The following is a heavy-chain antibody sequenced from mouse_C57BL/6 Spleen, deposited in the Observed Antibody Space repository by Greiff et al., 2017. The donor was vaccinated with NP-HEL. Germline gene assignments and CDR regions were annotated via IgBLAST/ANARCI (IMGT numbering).Heavy chain of an antibody. V-gene: IGHV1-59*01. Sequence: VQLQQSGAELVRPGTSVKLSCKASGYTFTSYWMHWVKQRPGQGLEWIGVIDPSDSYTNYNQKFKGKATLTVDTSSSTAYMQLSSLTSEDSAVYYCARYGYYGSSPMDYWGQGTSVTVSS. CDR1: GYTFTSYW. CDR3: ARYGYYGSSPMDY. D-gene: IGHD1-1*01. CDR2: IDPSDSYT. J-gene: IGHJ4*01.